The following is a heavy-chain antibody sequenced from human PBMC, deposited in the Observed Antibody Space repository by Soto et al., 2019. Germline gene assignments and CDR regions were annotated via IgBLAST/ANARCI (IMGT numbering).Heavy chain of an antibody. CDR3: TASTYYYGSGSPDPDY. D-gene: IGHD3-10*01. V-gene: IGHV3-49*03. J-gene: IGHJ4*02. CDR1: GFTFGDYA. CDR2: IRSKAYGGTT. Sequence: GGSLRLSCTASGFTFGDYAMSWFRQAPGKGLEWVGFIRSKAYGGTTEYAASVKGRFTISRDDSKSIAYLQMNSLKTEDTAVYYCTASTYYYGSGSPDPDYWGQGTLVTVSS.